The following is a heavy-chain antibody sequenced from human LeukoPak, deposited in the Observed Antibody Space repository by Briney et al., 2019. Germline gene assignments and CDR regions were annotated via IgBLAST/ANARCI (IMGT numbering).Heavy chain of an antibody. CDR2: IYYSGST. Sequence: SETLSLTCTVSGGSISSYYWSWIRQPPGKGLEWIGYIYYSGSTNYNPSLKSRVTISVDTSKNQFSLKLSSVTAADTAVYYCARHPAGVATVLDYWGQGTLVTVSS. D-gene: IGHD5-12*01. V-gene: IGHV4-59*08. CDR1: GGSISSYY. CDR3: ARHPAGVATVLDY. J-gene: IGHJ4*02.